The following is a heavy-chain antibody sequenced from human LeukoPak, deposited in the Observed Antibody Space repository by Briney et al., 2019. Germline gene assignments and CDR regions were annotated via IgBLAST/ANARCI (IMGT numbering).Heavy chain of an antibody. Sequence: GGSLRLSCTASGFTFGDYAMSWVRQAPGKGLEWVGFIRSKAYGGTTEYAASVKGRFTISRDDSKSIAYLQMNSLKTEDTAVYYCTRVGMITFGGVIAHRRSFDYWGQGTLVTVSS. CDR3: TRVGMITFGGVIAHRRSFDY. D-gene: IGHD3-16*02. J-gene: IGHJ4*02. V-gene: IGHV3-49*04. CDR1: GFTFGDYA. CDR2: IRSKAYGGTT.